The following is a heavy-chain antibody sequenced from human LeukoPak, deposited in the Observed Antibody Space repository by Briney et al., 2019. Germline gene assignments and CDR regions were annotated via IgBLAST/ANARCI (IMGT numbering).Heavy chain of an antibody. Sequence: SETLSLTXAVYGGSFSGYYWSWIRQPPGKGLEWIGEINHSGSTNYNPSLKSRVTISVDTSKNQFSLKLSSVTAADTAVYYCARGSKTRRDGYNPGDYWGQGTLVTVSS. CDR3: ARGSKTRRDGYNPGDY. V-gene: IGHV4-34*01. D-gene: IGHD5-24*01. CDR1: GGSFSGYY. CDR2: INHSGST. J-gene: IGHJ4*02.